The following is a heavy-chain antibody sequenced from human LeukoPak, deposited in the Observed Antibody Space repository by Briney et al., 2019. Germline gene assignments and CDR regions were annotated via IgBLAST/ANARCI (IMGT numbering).Heavy chain of an antibody. V-gene: IGHV3-30*02. J-gene: IGHJ3*02. CDR2: IRYDGSNA. CDR3: AKDKGNIVVVPAAYDAFDI. Sequence: GGSLRLSCAASGFTFSGYAMNWVRQAPGKGLEWVAFIRYDGSNAYYADSVKGRFTISRDNSKNTLYLQMNSLRAEDTAVYYCAKDKGNIVVVPAAYDAFDIWGQGTMVTVSS. CDR1: GFTFSGYA. D-gene: IGHD2-2*01.